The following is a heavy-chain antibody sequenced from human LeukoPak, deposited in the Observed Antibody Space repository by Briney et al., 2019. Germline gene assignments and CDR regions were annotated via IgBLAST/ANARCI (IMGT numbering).Heavy chain of an antibody. Sequence: ASVKVSCKASGYTFTDYYMHWVRQAPGQGLEWMGWINPNSGGTNSAQRFQGRVTMTRDTSISTAYMELSRLRSDDTAVYYCARVYCNNASCYIGDFDYWGQGTLVTVSS. D-gene: IGHD2-2*02. V-gene: IGHV1-2*02. CDR1: GYTFTDYY. J-gene: IGHJ4*02. CDR3: ARVYCNNASCYIGDFDY. CDR2: INPNSGGT.